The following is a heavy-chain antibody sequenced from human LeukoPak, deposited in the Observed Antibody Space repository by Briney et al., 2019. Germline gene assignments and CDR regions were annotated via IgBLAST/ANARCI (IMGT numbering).Heavy chain of an antibody. V-gene: IGHV1-69*13. CDR3: ARVAARFSGWFDP. D-gene: IGHD6-6*01. CDR1: GGTFSSYA. CDR2: IIPIFGTA. Sequence: SVKVSCKASGGTFSSYAISWARQAPGQGLEWMGGIIPIFGTANYAQKFQGRVTITADESTSTAYMELSSLRSEDTAVYYCARVAARFSGWFDPWGQGTPVTVSS. J-gene: IGHJ5*02.